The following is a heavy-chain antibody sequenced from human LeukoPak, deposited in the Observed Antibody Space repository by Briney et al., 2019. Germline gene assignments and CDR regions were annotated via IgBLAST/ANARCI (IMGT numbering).Heavy chain of an antibody. Sequence: ETLSLTCVVSGYSISSGYYWGWIRQPPGKGLQWIGNFHQSGSTSYNPSLKSRVTISADTSKNQFSLRLSSVTAADTALYYCARGYSGYADRWGQGALVSVSS. D-gene: IGHD5-12*01. CDR3: ARGYSGYADR. CDR1: GYSISSGYY. J-gene: IGHJ4*02. CDR2: FHQSGST. V-gene: IGHV4-38-2*01.